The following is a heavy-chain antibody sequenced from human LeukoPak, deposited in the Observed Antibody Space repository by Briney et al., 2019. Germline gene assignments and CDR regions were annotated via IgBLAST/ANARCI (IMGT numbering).Heavy chain of an antibody. CDR2: IYYSGTT. J-gene: IGHJ4*02. CDR1: GGSISSYY. D-gene: IGHD4-11*01. Sequence: SETLSLTCTVSGGSISSYYWSWIRQPPGKGLEWIGYIYYSGTTNYNPSLKSRVTISVDTSKNQFSLKLSSVTAADTAVYYCARGPTVTILDYWGQGTLVTVSS. CDR3: ARGPTVTILDY. V-gene: IGHV4-59*12.